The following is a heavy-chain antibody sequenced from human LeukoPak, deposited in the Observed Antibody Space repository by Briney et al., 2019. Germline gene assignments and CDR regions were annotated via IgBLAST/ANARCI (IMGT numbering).Heavy chain of an antibody. J-gene: IGHJ4*02. V-gene: IGHV3-74*01. CDR2: INSDGSWT. Sequence: GGSLRLSCAASGNYWMHWVRQVPGKGLVWVSHINSDGSWTSYADSVKGRFTISRDNSKNTLYVQMNSLRDEDKALYYCAKDQRWESPHYLDSWGQGTLVTVSS. CDR3: AKDQRWESPHYLDS. D-gene: IGHD1-26*01. CDR1: GNYW.